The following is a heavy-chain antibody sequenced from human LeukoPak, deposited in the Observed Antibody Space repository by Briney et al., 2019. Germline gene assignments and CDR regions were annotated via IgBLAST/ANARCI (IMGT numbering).Heavy chain of an antibody. Sequence: PGGSLRLSCAASGFTFSTYVFGWVRQAPGKGLEWVAVISYDGSNKYYADSVKGRFTISRDNSKNTLYLQMNSLRAEDTAVYYCARDPLPPYPRYYFDYWGQGTLVTVSS. V-gene: IGHV3-30*03. CDR2: ISYDGSNK. CDR1: GFTFSTYV. CDR3: ARDPLPPYPRYYFDY. D-gene: IGHD3-16*02. J-gene: IGHJ4*02.